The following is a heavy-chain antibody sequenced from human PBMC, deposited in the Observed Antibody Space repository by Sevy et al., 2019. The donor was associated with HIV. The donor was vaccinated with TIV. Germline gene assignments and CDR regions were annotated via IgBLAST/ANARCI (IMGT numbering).Heavy chain of an antibody. D-gene: IGHD6-13*01. Sequence: GGSLRLSCAASGLSFSDYYMTWIRQALGKGLEWVSYISSGSRYTNYADSVKGRFAISRDNAENSLYLQMSSLRAEDTAVYYWTRVRVVAADYYFDYWGQGTLVTVSS. CDR2: ISSGSRYT. CDR1: GLSFSDYY. J-gene: IGHJ4*02. V-gene: IGHV3-11*06. CDR3: TRVRVVAADYYFDY.